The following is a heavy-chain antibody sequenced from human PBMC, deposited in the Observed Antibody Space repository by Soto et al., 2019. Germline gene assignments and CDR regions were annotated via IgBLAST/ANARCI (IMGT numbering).Heavy chain of an antibody. V-gene: IGHV3-74*01. D-gene: IGHD6-19*01. CDR2: INSDGSGT. CDR1: GFTFSSHW. J-gene: IGHJ4*02. CDR3: ARDYSSGWSFFDY. Sequence: EVQLVESGGGLVQPGGSLRLSCAASGFTFSSHWMHWVRQAPGQGLVWVSRINSDGSGTRYADSVKGRFTISRDNLKNKLYLQMNSLRAEDTAVYYCARDYSSGWSFFDYWGQGTLVTVSS.